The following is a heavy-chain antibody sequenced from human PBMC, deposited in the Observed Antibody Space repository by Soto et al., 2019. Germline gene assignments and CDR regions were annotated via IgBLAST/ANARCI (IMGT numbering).Heavy chain of an antibody. CDR2: IYYSGST. CDR1: GGSISSYY. D-gene: IGHD2-2*01. J-gene: IGHJ6*03. Sequence: TLSLTCTVSGGSISSYYWSWIRQPPGKGLEWIGYIYYSGSTNYNPSLKSRVTISVDTSKNQFSLKLSSVTAADTAVYYCARGRPQKGGYCSSTSCYSYYYYMDVWGKCTTGTVSS. CDR3: ARGRPQKGGYCSSTSCYSYYYYMDV. V-gene: IGHV4-59*01.